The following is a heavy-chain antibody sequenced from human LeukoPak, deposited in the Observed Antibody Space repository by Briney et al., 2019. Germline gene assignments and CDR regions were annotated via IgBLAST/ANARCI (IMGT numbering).Heavy chain of an antibody. CDR3: ARETEMANLDY. V-gene: IGHV3-7*04. CDR1: GFTFSSYW. D-gene: IGHD5-24*01. CDR2: IKQDGSEK. Sequence: GSLRLSCTASGFTFSSYWMNWVRQAPGKGLEWVANIKQDGSEKYYVDSVKGRFTISRDNAKKSLYLQMNSLRAEDTAVYYCARETEMANLDYWGQGTLVTVSS. J-gene: IGHJ4*02.